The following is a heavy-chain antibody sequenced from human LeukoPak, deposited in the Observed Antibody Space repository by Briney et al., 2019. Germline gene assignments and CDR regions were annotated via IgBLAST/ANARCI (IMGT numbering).Heavy chain of an antibody. CDR2: MKGGGNT. CDR1: GFSFSSYA. D-gene: IGHD3-16*01. Sequence: GGSLRLTCAASGFSFSSYAMSWVRQAPARGLEWVSSMKGGGNTFYADSLKGRFTLSIDESRNTVDLQVNSLSVEDTAVYYCARASWVSTADAVSWGPGTLVTGSS. CDR3: ARASWVSTADAVS. V-gene: IGHV3-23*01. J-gene: IGHJ5*02.